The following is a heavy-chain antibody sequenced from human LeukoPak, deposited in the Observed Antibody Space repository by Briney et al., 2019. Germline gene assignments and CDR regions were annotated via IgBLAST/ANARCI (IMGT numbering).Heavy chain of an antibody. CDR2: IRYDGSNK. D-gene: IGHD2-15*01. V-gene: IGHV3-30*02. J-gene: IGHJ4*02. CDR3: AKHGLPLVVISAPLYY. Sequence: GGSLRLSCAASGFTFISYSIHLVRQAPGKGLEWVAFIRYDGSNKYYADSVKGRFTISRDNSKNTVYLQMNSLRAEYTAVYYCAKHGLPLVVISAPLYYWGQGTLVTVAS. CDR1: GFTFISYS.